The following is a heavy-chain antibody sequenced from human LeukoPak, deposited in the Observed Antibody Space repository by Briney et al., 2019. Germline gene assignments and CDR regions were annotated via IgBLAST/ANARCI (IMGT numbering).Heavy chain of an antibody. CDR2: INADNGNT. CDR1: GYTFSNFA. CDR3: ARDRLISGGNPSDY. J-gene: IGHJ4*02. Sequence: GASVKVSCKASGYTFSNFAMHWVRQAPGQKLEWMGWINADNGNTEYSQKIQGRVTITRDTSASTAYMELSSLRSEDTAVYYRARDRLISGGNPSDYWGQGTLVTVSS. D-gene: IGHD4-23*01. V-gene: IGHV1-3*01.